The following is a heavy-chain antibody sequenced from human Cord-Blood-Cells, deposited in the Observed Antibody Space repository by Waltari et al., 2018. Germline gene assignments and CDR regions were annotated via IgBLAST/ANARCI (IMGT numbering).Heavy chain of an antibody. Sequence: QVQLQQWGAGLLKPSETLSLTCAVYGGSFSGYYWSWIRQPPGKGLEWIGEINHSGSTNYNPALKSRVTILVDTSKNQFSRKRSFGTAADTAVYYCAGFRVSTILRGTNWFDPWGQGTLVTVSS. CDR3: AGFRVSTILRGTNWFDP. CDR2: INHSGST. V-gene: IGHV4-34*01. D-gene: IGHD1-7*01. CDR1: GGSFSGYY. J-gene: IGHJ5*02.